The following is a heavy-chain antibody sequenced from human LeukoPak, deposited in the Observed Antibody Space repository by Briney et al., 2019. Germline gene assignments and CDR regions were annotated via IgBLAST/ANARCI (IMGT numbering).Heavy chain of an antibody. Sequence: PGGSLRPSCAASGFTFSSYAMSWVRQAPGKGLEWVSAISGSGGSTYYADSVKGRFTISRDNSKNTLYLQMNSLRAEDTAVYYCAKDSFYYYDSSGSYNWFDPWGQGTLVTVSS. CDR2: ISGSGGST. CDR3: AKDSFYYYDSSGSYNWFDP. CDR1: GFTFSSYA. D-gene: IGHD3-22*01. J-gene: IGHJ5*02. V-gene: IGHV3-23*01.